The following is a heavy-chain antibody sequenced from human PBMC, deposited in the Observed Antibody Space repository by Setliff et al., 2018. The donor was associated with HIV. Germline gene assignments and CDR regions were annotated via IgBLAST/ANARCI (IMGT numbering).Heavy chain of an antibody. Sequence: GGSLRLSCAASGFTFSSYWMHWVRQAPGKGPEWVSGISGSGATTNYADSVKGRFTISRDNSKNTLYLQMSTLRAEDTAVYYCVRDYMWAFDYWGQGTLVTVSS. J-gene: IGHJ4*02. V-gene: IGHV3-23*01. CDR1: GFTFSSYW. CDR2: ISGSGATT. CDR3: VRDYMWAFDY. D-gene: IGHD1-26*01.